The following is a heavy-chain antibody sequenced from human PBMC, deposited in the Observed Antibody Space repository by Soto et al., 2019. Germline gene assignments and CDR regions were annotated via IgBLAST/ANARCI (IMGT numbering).Heavy chain of an antibody. J-gene: IGHJ4*02. D-gene: IGHD6-19*01. Sequence: PXGTLALTCSVSGGSIRVSYWSWIRQSPGKGLEWLGYVYYTGSTNYSPSLRSRVSISVDTSKNEFSLRLSSVTAADTAVYFCARSVAVPGAHIDYWGQGTQVTVSS. CDR1: GGSIRVSY. V-gene: IGHV4-59*01. CDR2: VYYTGST. CDR3: ARSVAVPGAHIDY.